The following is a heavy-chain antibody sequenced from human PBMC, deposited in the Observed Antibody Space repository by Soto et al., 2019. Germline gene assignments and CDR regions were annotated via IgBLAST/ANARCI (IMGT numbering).Heavy chain of an antibody. CDR2: ISYDGSNK. D-gene: IGHD2-21*02. J-gene: IGHJ5*02. CDR3: ARDDCTRSGCYSPMRFDP. Sequence: QVQLVESGGGVVQPGRSLRLSCAASGFTFSSYGMHWVRQAPGKGLEWVAVISYDGSNKYYADSVKGRFTISRDNSKNTLYLQMNSLRAEDTAVYYCARDDCTRSGCYSPMRFDPWGQGTLVTVSS. V-gene: IGHV3-30*03. CDR1: GFTFSSYG.